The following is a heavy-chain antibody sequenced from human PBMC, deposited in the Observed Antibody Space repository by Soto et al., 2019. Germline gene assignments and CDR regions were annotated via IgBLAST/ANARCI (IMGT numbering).Heavy chain of an antibody. D-gene: IGHD3-22*01. Sequence: SETLSLTCTVSGGSISSSSYYWGWIRQPPGKGLEWIGSIYYSGSTYYNPSLKSRVTISVDTSKNQFSLKLSSVTAADTAVYYCARHHAVKSGGYSIARTWGQGTLVTVSS. CDR1: GGSISSSSYY. J-gene: IGHJ5*02. CDR3: ARHHAVKSGGYSIART. V-gene: IGHV4-39*01. CDR2: IYYSGST.